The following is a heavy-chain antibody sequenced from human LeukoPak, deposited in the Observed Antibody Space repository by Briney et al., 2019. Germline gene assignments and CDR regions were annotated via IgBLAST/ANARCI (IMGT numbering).Heavy chain of an antibody. CDR2: MNPNSGNT. V-gene: IGHV1-8*01. D-gene: IGHD4-11*01. CDR3: ARANSRRARYYYYYMDV. CDR1: GYTFTSYD. Sequence: ASVKVSCKASGYTFTSYDINWVRQATGQGLEWMGWMNPNSGNTGYAQKFQGRVTMTRNTSISTAYMELSSPRSEDTAVYYCARANSRRARYYYYYMDVWGKGTTVTVSS. J-gene: IGHJ6*03.